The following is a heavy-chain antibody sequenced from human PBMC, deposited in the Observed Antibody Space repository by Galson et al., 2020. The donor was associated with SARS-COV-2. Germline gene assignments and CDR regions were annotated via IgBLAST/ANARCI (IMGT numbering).Heavy chain of an antibody. CDR1: RYSFTNYW. CDR2: IYPDDSYT. Sequence: GESLKISCKASRYSFTNYWIGWVRQMPGKGLEWMGVIYPDDSYTIYSPSFQGQVTISADKSITTAYLQWSGLKASDTAMYYCARHGASSGGYEGFDYWGQGPLVAVPS. V-gene: IGHV5-51*01. CDR3: ARHGASSGGYEGFDY. J-gene: IGHJ4*02. D-gene: IGHD6-19*01.